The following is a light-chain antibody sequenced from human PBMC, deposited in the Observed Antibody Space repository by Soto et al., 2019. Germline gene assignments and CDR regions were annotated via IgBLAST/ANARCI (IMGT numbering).Light chain of an antibody. CDR1: QSLLHSDGKTY. CDR2: EVS. Sequence: DIVMTQTPLSLSVTPVQPASISCKSSQSLLHSDGKTYLFWYLQKPGQSPQLLIYEVSTRVSGVPDRFSGSGSGTDFTLEISRVETDDVGIYYCMQSTQLPPTFGQGTRLEIK. J-gene: IGKJ5*01. CDR3: MQSTQLPPT. V-gene: IGKV2D-29*02.